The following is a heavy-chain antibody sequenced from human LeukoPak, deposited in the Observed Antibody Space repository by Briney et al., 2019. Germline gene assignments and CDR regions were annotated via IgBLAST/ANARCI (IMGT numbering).Heavy chain of an antibody. D-gene: IGHD2-2*02. J-gene: IGHJ4*02. Sequence: GESLKISCKGSGYSVINYWIGWVRQMPGKGLEWMGIIYPGDSDTRYSPSFQGQVPISADKSISTAYLQWSSLKASDTAMYYCASRYCSSTSCYNYFDYWGQGTLVTVSS. CDR1: GYSVINYW. CDR3: ASRYCSSTSCYNYFDY. V-gene: IGHV5-51*01. CDR2: IYPGDSDT.